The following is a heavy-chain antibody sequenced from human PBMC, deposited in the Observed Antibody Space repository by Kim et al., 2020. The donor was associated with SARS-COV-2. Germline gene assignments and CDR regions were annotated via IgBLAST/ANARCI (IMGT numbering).Heavy chain of an antibody. V-gene: IGHV4-34*01. D-gene: IGHD2-15*01. J-gene: IGHJ4*02. CDR3: ASRYCSGGSCYYFDY. CDR1: GGSFSGYY. CDR2: INHSGST. Sequence: SETLSLTCAVYGGSFSGYYWSWIRQPPGKGLEWIGEINHSGSTNYNPSLKSRVTISVDTSKNQFSLKLSSVTAADTAVYYCASRYCSGGSCYYFDYWGQG.